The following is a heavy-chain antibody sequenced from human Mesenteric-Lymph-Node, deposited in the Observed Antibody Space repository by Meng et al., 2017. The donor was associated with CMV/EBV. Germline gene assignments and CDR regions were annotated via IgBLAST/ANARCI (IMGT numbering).Heavy chain of an antibody. CDR1: GFAFSDYY. V-gene: IGHV3-11*04. CDR3: VRDLTATRGSHYSYDYAMDV. J-gene: IGHJ6*02. CDR2: ISSTSSVE. Sequence: GGSLRLSCTASGFAFSDYYMSWIRQAPGKGLEWLAFISSTSSVEFYADSVRGRFTISRDNAKNSLSLQMSSLRAEDTAVYYCVRDLTATRGSHYSYDYAMDVWGQGTTVTVSS. D-gene: IGHD4/OR15-4a*01.